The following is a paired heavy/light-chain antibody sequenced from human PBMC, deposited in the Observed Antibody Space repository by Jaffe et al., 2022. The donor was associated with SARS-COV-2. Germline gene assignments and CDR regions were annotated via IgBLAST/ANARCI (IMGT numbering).Heavy chain of an antibody. CDR2: IYYSGST. CDR3: ARWEIVPAVYDY. D-gene: IGHD2-2*01. J-gene: IGHJ4*02. CDR1: GGSISSGDYY. Sequence: QVQLQESGPGLVKPSQTLSLTCTVSGGSISSGDYYWSWIRQPPGKGLEWIGYIYYSGSTYYNPSLKSRVTISVDTSKNQFSLKLSSVTAADTAVYYCARWEIVPAVYDYWGQGTLVTVSS. V-gene: IGHV4-30-4*01.
Light chain of an antibody. CDR1: QSLVYSDGNTY. V-gene: IGKV2-30*01. J-gene: IGKJ2*01. Sequence: DVVMTQSPLSLPVTLGQPASISCRSSQSLVYSDGNTYLNWFQQRPGQSPRRLIYKVSNRDSGVPDRFSGSGSGTDFTLKISRVEAEDVGVYYCMQGTHWPPMYTFGQGTKLEIK. CDR2: KVS. CDR3: MQGTHWPPMYT.